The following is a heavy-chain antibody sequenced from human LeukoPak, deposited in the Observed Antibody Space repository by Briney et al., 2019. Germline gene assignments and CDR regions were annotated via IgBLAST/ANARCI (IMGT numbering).Heavy chain of an antibody. Sequence: ASVKVSCKASGYTFTSYAMNWVRQAPGQGLEWMGWINTNTGNPTYAQGFTGRFVFSLDTSVSTAYLQISSLKAEDTAVYYCARVGEGLVGAQPYYYYYYMDVWGKGTTVTVSS. CDR2: INTNTGNP. J-gene: IGHJ6*03. V-gene: IGHV7-4-1*02. CDR3: ARVGEGLVGAQPYYYYYYMDV. D-gene: IGHD1-26*01. CDR1: GYTFTSYA.